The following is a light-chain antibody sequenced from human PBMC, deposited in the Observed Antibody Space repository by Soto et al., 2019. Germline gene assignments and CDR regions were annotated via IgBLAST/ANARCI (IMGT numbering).Light chain of an antibody. Sequence: EIVLTQSPGTLSLSPGERATLSCRASQTISNTFLAWYQQRPGQAPRLLIYGASGRAAGIPDRFSGSGSGKDFTLSISRLESEGFAVYYCQQYGVSPTFGGGTKVEIK. V-gene: IGKV3-20*01. CDR2: GAS. CDR3: QQYGVSPT. CDR1: QTISNTF. J-gene: IGKJ4*01.